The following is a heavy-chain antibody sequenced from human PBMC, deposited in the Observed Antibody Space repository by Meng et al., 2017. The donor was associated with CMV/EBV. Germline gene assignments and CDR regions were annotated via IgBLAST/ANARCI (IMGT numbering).Heavy chain of an antibody. CDR2: INPNSGGK. CDR3: ARDLKSFDFWSGYSNYYYYGMDV. CDR1: GYTFTGYY. Sequence: ASAPVSCKASGYTFTGYYMNWVRQAPGHGLEWMGWINPNSGGKNYAQKFQDRVTMTRDTSISTAHMELSRLRSDDTAVYYCARDLKSFDFWSGYSNYYYYGMDVWGQGTTVTVSS. J-gene: IGHJ6*02. V-gene: IGHV1-2*02. D-gene: IGHD3-3*01.